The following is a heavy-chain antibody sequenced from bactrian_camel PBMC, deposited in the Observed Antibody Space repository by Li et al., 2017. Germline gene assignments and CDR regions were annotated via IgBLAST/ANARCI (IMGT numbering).Heavy chain of an antibody. CDR3: AAKRTNWCGRLLEPDEYDH. J-gene: IGHJ4*01. V-gene: IGHV3S1*01. CDR2: ITTGLRDP. D-gene: IGHD7*01. Sequence: QVQLVESGGGSVQAGGPLRLSCVASRSLYSGACVGWLRQAPGKEREGVATITTGLRDPWYPDSVKGRFTISRDNRENTLYLLMNNLKPDDTAIYYCAAKRTNWCGRLLEPDEYDHWGQGTQVTVS. CDR1: RSLYSGAC.